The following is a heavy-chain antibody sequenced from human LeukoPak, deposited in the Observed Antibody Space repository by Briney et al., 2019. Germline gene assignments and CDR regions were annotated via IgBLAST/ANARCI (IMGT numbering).Heavy chain of an antibody. CDR3: VKDGIWGEDYFDY. CDR1: GFTFDDYA. CDR2: ISWNSGSV. J-gene: IGHJ4*02. V-gene: IGHV3-9*01. D-gene: IGHD3-16*01. Sequence: GGSLRLSCAASGFTFDDYAMHWVRQAPGKGLEWVSSISWNSGSVGYADSVKGRFTISRDNAKNSLYLQMNSLRAEDTAVYYCVKDGIWGEDYFDYWGQGTLVTVSS.